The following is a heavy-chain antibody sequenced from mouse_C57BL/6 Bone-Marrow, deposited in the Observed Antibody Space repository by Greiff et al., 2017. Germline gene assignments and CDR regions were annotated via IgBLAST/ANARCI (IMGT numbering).Heavy chain of an antibody. Sequence: VQLQQSGAELARPGASVKLSCKASGYTFTSYGISWVKQRTGQGLEWIGEIYPRSGNTYYNEKFKGKATLTADKSSSTADMELRSLTSEDSAVYFCARKGIVKGSTTVFITTVVAGYFDVWGTGTTGTVSS. CDR1: GYTFTSYG. CDR3: ARKGIVKGSTTVFITTVVAGYFDV. CDR2: IYPRSGNT. V-gene: IGHV1-81*01. J-gene: IGHJ1*03. D-gene: IGHD1-1*01.